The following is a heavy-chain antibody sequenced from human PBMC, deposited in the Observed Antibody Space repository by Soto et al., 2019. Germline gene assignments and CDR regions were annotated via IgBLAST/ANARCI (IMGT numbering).Heavy chain of an antibody. Sequence: GPALVNRTQTLALTWTFSGFSLGTSGVGVGWIRQPPGKSLEWLALIYWNDDKRYSPSLKSRLTITKDTSKNQVVLTMTNMDPVDTATYYCAHGPYYDILTGYYSGIDYWGQGSLVTVSS. V-gene: IGHV2-5*01. D-gene: IGHD3-9*01. J-gene: IGHJ4*02. CDR1: GFSLGTSGVG. CDR2: IYWNDDK. CDR3: AHGPYYDILTGYYSGIDY.